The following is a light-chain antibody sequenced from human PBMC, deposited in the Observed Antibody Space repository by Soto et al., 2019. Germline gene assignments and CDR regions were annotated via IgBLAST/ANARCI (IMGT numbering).Light chain of an antibody. CDR2: EVS. V-gene: IGLV2-8*01. CDR1: SSDVGTYKY. Sequence: QSALTLPLSASGSVGHSITISCTGTSSDVGTYKYVSWSQQHPGKAPKLMIYEVSKRPSGVPDRFSCSKSGYTASLHVSGLQAEDEADYFCSSNAGNNNYGFRSGTKVTVL. J-gene: IGLJ1*01. CDR3: SSNAGNNNYG.